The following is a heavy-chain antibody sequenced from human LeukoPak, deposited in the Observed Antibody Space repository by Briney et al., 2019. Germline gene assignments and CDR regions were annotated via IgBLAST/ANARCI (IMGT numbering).Heavy chain of an antibody. J-gene: IGHJ6*02. D-gene: IGHD6-19*01. Sequence: SETLSLTCTVSGGSISSSSYYWGWIRQPPGKGLEWIGSIYYSGSTYYNPSLKSRVTISVDTSKNQFSLKLSSVTAADTAVYYCARLEAVAGTTLDVWGQGTTVTVSS. CDR1: GGSISSSSYY. V-gene: IGHV4-39*01. CDR2: IYYSGST. CDR3: ARLEAVAGTTLDV.